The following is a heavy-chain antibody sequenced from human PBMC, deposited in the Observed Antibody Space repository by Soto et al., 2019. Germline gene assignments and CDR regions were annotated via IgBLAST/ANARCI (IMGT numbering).Heavy chain of an antibody. CDR3: ARVVDTAMVFHYYYGMDV. CDR2: IYPGDSDT. J-gene: IGHJ6*02. V-gene: IGHV5-51*01. Sequence: GESLKISCKGSGYSFTSYWIGWVRQMPGKGLEWMGIIYPGDSDTRYSPSFQGQVTISADKSISTAYLQWSSLKASDTAMYYCARVVDTAMVFHYYYGMDVWGQGTTVTVSS. CDR1: GYSFTSYW. D-gene: IGHD5-18*01.